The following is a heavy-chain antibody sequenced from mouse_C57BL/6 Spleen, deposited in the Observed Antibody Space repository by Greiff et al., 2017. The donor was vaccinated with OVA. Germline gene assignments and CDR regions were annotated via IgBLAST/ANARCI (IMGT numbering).Heavy chain of an antibody. Sequence: EVMLVESGGDLVKPGGSLKLSCAASGFTFSSYGMSWVRQTPDKRLEWVATISSGGSYTYYPDSVKGRFTLSRDNAKNTLYLQMSSLKSEDTAMYYCARQEDSYAMDYWGQGTSVTVSS. CDR3: ARQEDSYAMDY. V-gene: IGHV5-6*01. CDR1: GFTFSSYG. CDR2: ISSGGSYT. J-gene: IGHJ4*01.